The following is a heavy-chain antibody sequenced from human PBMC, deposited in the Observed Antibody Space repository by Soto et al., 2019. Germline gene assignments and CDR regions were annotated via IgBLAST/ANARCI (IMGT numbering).Heavy chain of an antibody. CDR2: ISHSGST. CDR3: ARGGNLIYMDV. Sequence: VQLQHWGAGLLKPSETLSLTCAVYGGSFSTYYWTWIRQPPGKGLEWIGEISHSGSTNSNPSLMSRVSISVDTSKNQFSLTLSCVTAADTAIYYCARGGNLIYMDVCGKGTTVTVSS. V-gene: IGHV4-34*01. D-gene: IGHD3-16*01. CDR1: GGSFSTYY. J-gene: IGHJ6*03.